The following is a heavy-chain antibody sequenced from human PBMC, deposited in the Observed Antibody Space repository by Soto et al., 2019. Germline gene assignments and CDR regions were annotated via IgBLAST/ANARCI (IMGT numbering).Heavy chain of an antibody. D-gene: IGHD2-2*01. CDR3: ARDCSSTSCYAYP. V-gene: IGHV1-69*08. CDR1: GGNFSSYT. J-gene: IGHJ5*02. CDR2: IIPILGIA. Sequence: QVQLVQSGAEVKKPGSSVKVSCKASGGNFSSYTISWVRQAPGEGLEWMGRIIPILGIANYAQKFQGRVTITADKSTSTAYMELSSLRSEDTAVYYCARDCSSTSCYAYPWGQGTLVTVSS.